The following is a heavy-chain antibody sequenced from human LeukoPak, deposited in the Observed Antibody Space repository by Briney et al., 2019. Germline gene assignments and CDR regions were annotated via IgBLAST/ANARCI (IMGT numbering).Heavy chain of an antibody. CDR3: SRDHWQTPSYFDY. V-gene: IGHV1-18*01. CDR2: ISVYNANT. CDR1: GYRIINYG. Sequence: ASVKVSCKASGYRIINYGINWIRKRPRQGHDLMGWISVYNANTNYAQKLQRRVTMTTDTSTSTAYMELRSLRSVDTAVYYCSRDHWQTPSYFDYWGQGTLVSVSS. J-gene: IGHJ4*02. D-gene: IGHD1-1*01.